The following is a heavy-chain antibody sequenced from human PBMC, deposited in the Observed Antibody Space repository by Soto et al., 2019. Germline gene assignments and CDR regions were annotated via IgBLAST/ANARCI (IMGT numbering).Heavy chain of an antibody. V-gene: IGHV3-30*18. CDR2: ISFDGSNK. D-gene: IGHD5-12*01. J-gene: IGHJ4*02. CDR3: AKDPDFVTRVQRWIYYFDY. CDR1: GFTFRSYA. Sequence: QVQLVESGGGVVQPGRSLRLSCAASGFTFRSYAMHWVRQAPGKGLEWVAAISFDGSNKYYADSVKGRFTISRDNSENTLYLEMNGLLPEDTAVYYCAKDPDFVTRVQRWIYYFDYWGQGTLVIVSS.